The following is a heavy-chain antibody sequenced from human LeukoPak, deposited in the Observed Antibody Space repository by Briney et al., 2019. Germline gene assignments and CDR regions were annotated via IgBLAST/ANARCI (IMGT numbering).Heavy chain of an antibody. V-gene: IGHV1-18*01. CDR1: GYTFTSYG. CDR2: ISAHNGNT. CDR3: ARSGDYYDSSGYRY. J-gene: IGHJ4*02. Sequence: ASVKVSCKASGYTFTSYGISWVRQAPGQGLEWMGWISAHNGNTNYAQKLQGRVTMTTDTSTSTAYMELRSLRSDDTAVYYCARSGDYYDSSGYRYWGQGTLVTVSS. D-gene: IGHD3-22*01.